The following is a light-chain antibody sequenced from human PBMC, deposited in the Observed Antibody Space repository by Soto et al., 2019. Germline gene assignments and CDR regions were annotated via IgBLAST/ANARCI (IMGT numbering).Light chain of an antibody. CDR2: GAS. V-gene: IGKV3-20*01. J-gene: IGKJ4*01. CDR3: LQYGSTPFT. CDR1: QSVSRSF. Sequence: ENLLTQSPGTLSLSPGEEVTLSCRASQSVSRSFLAWYQQRPGQAPRLLIHGASSRVNGIPDRFSGSGFGTDFTLTISRLEPADFAMYYCLQYGSTPFTFGGGTRVTIK.